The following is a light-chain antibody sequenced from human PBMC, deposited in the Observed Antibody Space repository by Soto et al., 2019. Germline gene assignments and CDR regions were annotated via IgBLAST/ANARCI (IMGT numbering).Light chain of an antibody. V-gene: IGKV3-20*01. J-gene: IGKJ5*01. Sequence: EDVLTQSPGTLSLSPEERATLSCMASQTVDSTYLAWYQHKPGQAPRLLIYDSSSRAPGIPDRFSGSGSGTDFTLSISRLEPEDFAVYYCQQYGSSITFGQGTGLEIK. CDR1: QTVDSTY. CDR2: DSS. CDR3: QQYGSSIT.